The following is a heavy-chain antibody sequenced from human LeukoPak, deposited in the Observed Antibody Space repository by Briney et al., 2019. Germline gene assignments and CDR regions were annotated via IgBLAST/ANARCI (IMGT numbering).Heavy chain of an antibody. D-gene: IGHD3-10*01. Sequence: GGSLRLSCAASGFTFDDYDMSWVRQAPGKGLEWVSNINWNGGSATYADSVKGRFTISRDNAKNSVFLQMNSLRAEDTALYYCARLSAYYYGSYFYYYMDVWGKGTTVTVSS. CDR3: ARLSAYYYGSYFYYYMDV. J-gene: IGHJ6*03. CDR1: GFTFDDYD. V-gene: IGHV3-20*04. CDR2: INWNGGSA.